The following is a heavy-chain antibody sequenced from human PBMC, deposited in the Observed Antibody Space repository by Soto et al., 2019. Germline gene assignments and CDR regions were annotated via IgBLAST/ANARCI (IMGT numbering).Heavy chain of an antibody. CDR1: GFAFSSYG. CDR2: ISYDGSNK. Sequence: GGSLRLSCAASGFAFSSYGMHWVRQAPGKGLEWVAVISYDGSNKYYADSVKGRFTISRDNSKNTLYLQMNSLRAEDTAVYYCAKSNYSNTPTDYWGQGTLVTVSS. CDR3: AKSNYSNTPTDY. V-gene: IGHV3-30*18. J-gene: IGHJ4*02. D-gene: IGHD6-13*01.